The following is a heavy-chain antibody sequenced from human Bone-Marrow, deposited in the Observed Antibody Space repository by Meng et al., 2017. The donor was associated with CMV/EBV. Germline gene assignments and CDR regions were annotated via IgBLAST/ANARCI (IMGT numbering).Heavy chain of an antibody. V-gene: IGHV3-66*02. D-gene: IGHD6-13*01. J-gene: IGHJ4*02. CDR1: RFSVNTNY. CDR3: AGSLNTAADY. CDR2: IHSGGTT. Sequence: GEYLKISCAASRFSVNTNYMSWVRQTPGKGLEWVSIIHSGGTTHYADSVRGRFTISRDHTKNTLYLQMTSLRPDDSGVYYCAGSLNTAADYWGQGTLVTVSS.